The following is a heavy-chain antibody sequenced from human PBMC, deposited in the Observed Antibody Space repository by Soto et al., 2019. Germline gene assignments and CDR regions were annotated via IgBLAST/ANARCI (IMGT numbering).Heavy chain of an antibody. CDR2: ISYGGST. D-gene: IGHD5-18*01. CDR3: SRGILV. V-gene: IGHV4-31*03. CDR1: GGSINSGGYC. Sequence: QVQLQESGPGLVKPSQTLSLTCTVSGGSINSGGYCWSWIRQHPGKGLDWIGCISYGGSTSYNPSLNSRVTISVDTSTNQFSLKLTSWTAAYTAVYYCSRGILVWGQGALITGSS. J-gene: IGHJ4*02.